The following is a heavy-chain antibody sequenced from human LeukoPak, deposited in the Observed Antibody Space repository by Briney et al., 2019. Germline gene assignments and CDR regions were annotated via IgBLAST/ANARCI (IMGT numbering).Heavy chain of an antibody. Sequence: PGGSLRLSCAASGFTFSNYWMSWVRQAAGKGLEWVANVKQDGSDKYYVDSVKGRFTVSRDNAKNSLYLQMNSLRAEDTAVYYCARDPVAGKFDYWGQGTLVTVSS. CDR1: GFTFSNYW. D-gene: IGHD6-19*01. V-gene: IGHV3-7*04. CDR3: ARDPVAGKFDY. J-gene: IGHJ4*02. CDR2: VKQDGSDK.